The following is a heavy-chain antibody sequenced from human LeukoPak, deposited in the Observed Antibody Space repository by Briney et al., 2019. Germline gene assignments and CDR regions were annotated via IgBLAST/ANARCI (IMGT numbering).Heavy chain of an antibody. CDR1: GFTFSSYA. Sequence: PGGSLRLSCAASGFTFSSYAMSWVRQAPGKGLEWVSAISGSGGSTYYADSVKGRFTISRDNSKNTLYLQMNSLRAEDTAVYYCAKEVLSYYYDSSGYSPDYWGQGTLVTVSS. CDR3: AKEVLSYYYDSSGYSPDY. CDR2: ISGSGGST. V-gene: IGHV3-23*01. J-gene: IGHJ4*02. D-gene: IGHD3-22*01.